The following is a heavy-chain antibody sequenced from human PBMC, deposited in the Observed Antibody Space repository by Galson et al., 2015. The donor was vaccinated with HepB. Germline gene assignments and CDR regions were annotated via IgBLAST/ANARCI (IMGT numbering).Heavy chain of an antibody. V-gene: IGHV3-30*18. CDR3: AKDGGSFIMIEVVIEFDY. CDR2: VSYDGSNI. CDR1: GFTFSSYG. Sequence: SLRLSCAASGFTFSSYGMHWVRQAPGKGLEWVAVVSYDGSNIYYADSVKGRFTISRDNSKNTLYLQMDSLRAEDTAVYYCAKDGGSFIMIEVVIEFDYWGQGTLVTASS. D-gene: IGHD3-22*01. J-gene: IGHJ4*02.